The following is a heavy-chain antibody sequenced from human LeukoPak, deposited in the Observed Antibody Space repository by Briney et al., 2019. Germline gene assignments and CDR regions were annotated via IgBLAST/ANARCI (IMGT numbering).Heavy chain of an antibody. D-gene: IGHD1-26*01. CDR1: GYTFTSYG. Sequence: ASVKVSCKASGYTFTSYGISWVRQAPGQGLEWMGWISAYNGNTNYAQKLQGRVTMTTDTSTSTAYMELRGLRSDDTAVYYCARDTVPKISGSYNWFDPWGQGTLVTVSS. CDR2: ISAYNGNT. J-gene: IGHJ5*02. V-gene: IGHV1-18*01. CDR3: ARDTVPKISGSYNWFDP.